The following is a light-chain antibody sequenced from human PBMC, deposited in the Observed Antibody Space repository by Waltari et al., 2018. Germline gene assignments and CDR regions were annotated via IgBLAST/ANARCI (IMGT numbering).Light chain of an antibody. J-gene: IGKJ1*01. CDR3: QQYHTYWT. V-gene: IGKV1-5*03. Sequence: DLQMTQSPSPLSASLGDRVTITCPASQTISSWLALYQQKPGKAPNLLIYKASSLHSGVPSRFSGRGSGTEFTLTITSLQPDDFATYYCQQYHTYWTFGQGTKVEIK. CDR1: QTISSW. CDR2: KAS.